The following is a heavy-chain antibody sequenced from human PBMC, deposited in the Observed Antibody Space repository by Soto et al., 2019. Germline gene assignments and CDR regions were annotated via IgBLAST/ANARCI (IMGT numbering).Heavy chain of an antibody. V-gene: IGHV1-69*13. CDR1: GYTFTSYG. CDR3: ARDYDIGEGYYGMDV. J-gene: IGHJ6*02. D-gene: IGHD3-9*01. CDR2: IIPIFGTA. Sequence: SVKVSCKASGYTFTSYGISWVRQAPGQGLEWMGWIIPIFGTANYAQKFQGRVTITADESTSTAYMELSSLRSEDTAVYYCARDYDIGEGYYGMDVWGQGTTVTVSS.